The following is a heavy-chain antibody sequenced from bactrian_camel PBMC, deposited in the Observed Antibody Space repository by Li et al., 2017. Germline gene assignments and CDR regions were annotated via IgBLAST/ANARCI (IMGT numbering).Heavy chain of an antibody. CDR2: IDSNGNI. J-gene: IGHJ4*01. CDR1: GFTERNYC. Sequence: EVQLVESGGGSVQAGGSLRLSCAASGFTERNYCMGWFRQAPGKEREGVVDIDSNGNIRYVESVKGRFAISRDNAKNTAYLQMDNLKPEDSGMYICAAELRPDYVLQARNILRPIGYNRWGRGTQVTVS. V-gene: IGHV3S10*01. CDR3: AAELRPDYVLQARNILRPIGYNR. D-gene: IGHD4*01.